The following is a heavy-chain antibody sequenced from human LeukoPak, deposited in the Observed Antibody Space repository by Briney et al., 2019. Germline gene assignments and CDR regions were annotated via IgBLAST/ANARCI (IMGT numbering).Heavy chain of an antibody. CDR3: ARDLPPSVVVPYGWFDP. CDR2: ISSSSSYI. J-gene: IGHJ5*02. D-gene: IGHD2-2*01. Sequence: GGSLRLSCAASGFTFSSYSMNRVRQAPGKGLEWVSSISSSSSYIYYADSVKGRFTISRDNAKNSLYLQMNSLRAEDTAVYYCARDLPPSVVVPYGWFDPWGQGTLVTVSS. CDR1: GFTFSSYS. V-gene: IGHV3-21*01.